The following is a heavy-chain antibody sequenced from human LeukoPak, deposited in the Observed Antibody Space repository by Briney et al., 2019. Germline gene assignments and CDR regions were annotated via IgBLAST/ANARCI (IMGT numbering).Heavy chain of an antibody. Sequence: GGSLRLSCAASGFTFSSYSMNWVRQAPGKGLEWVSYISSSSSTIYYADSVKGRFTISRDNAKNSLYLQMDSLRDEDTAVYYCAREGSGGPYGDYAFDYWGQGTLATVSS. V-gene: IGHV3-48*02. J-gene: IGHJ4*02. CDR1: GFTFSSYS. CDR3: AREGSGGPYGDYAFDY. CDR2: ISSSSSTI. D-gene: IGHD4-17*01.